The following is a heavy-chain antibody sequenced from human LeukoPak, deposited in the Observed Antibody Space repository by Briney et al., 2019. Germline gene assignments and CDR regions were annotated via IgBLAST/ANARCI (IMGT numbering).Heavy chain of an antibody. CDR3: ARDRDVVVVAALDY. CDR1: GYTFTSYA. CDR2: INAGNGNT. J-gene: IGHJ4*02. V-gene: IGHV1-3*01. D-gene: IGHD2-15*01. Sequence: ASVKVSCKASGYTFTSYAMHWVHQAPGQRLEWMGWINAGNGNTKYSQKFQGRVTITRDTSASTAYMELSSLRSEDTAVYYCARDRDVVVVAALDYWGQGTLVTVSS.